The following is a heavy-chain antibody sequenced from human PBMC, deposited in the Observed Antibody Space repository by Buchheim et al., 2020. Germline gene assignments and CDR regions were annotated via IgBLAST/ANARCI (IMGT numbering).Heavy chain of an antibody. CDR2: ISYDGSNK. Sequence: QVQLVESGGGVVQPGRSLRLSCAASGFTFSSYGMHWVRQAPGKGLEWVAVISYDGSNKYYADSVKGRFTISRDNSKNTLYLQMNSLRAEDTAVYYCAIEALAARLSWFDPWGQGTL. J-gene: IGHJ5*02. V-gene: IGHV3-30*03. D-gene: IGHD6-6*01. CDR1: GFTFSSYG. CDR3: AIEALAARLSWFDP.